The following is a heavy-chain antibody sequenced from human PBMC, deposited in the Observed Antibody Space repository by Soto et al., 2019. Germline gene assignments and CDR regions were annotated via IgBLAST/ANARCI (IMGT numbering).Heavy chain of an antibody. V-gene: IGHV3-48*01. J-gene: IGHJ6*03. CDR2: ISSSSSTI. CDR3: ARDRICSGGSCDQLSPWEYYYYMDV. D-gene: IGHD2-15*01. CDR1: GFTFSSYS. Sequence: GGSLRLSCAASGFTFSSYSMNWVRQAPGKGLEWVSYISSSSSTIYYADSVKGRFTISRDNAKNSLYLQMNSLRAEDTAVDYCARDRICSGGSCDQLSPWEYYYYMDVWGKGTTVTVSS.